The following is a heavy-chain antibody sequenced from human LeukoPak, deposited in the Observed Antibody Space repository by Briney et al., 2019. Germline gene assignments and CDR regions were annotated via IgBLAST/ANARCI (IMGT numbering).Heavy chain of an antibody. J-gene: IGHJ4*02. CDR2: IYTSGNT. CDR1: GGSISSSC. CDR3: ARDGFPVVD. V-gene: IGHV4-4*07. D-gene: IGHD2-15*01. Sequence: SETLSLTCTVAGGSISSSCWSWIRQPAGKGLEWIWRIYTSGNTNYNTSLKGRVTMSVDTPKNQFSLRLRSVTAADTAVYYCARDGFPVVDWGQGTLVTVSS.